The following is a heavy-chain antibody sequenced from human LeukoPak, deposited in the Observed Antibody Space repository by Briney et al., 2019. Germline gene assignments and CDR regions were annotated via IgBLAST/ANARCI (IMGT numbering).Heavy chain of an antibody. CDR3: ASSIVVVPAAILGAFDI. CDR2: IYYSGNT. CDR1: GGSISSYY. V-gene: IGHV4-59*08. J-gene: IGHJ3*02. D-gene: IGHD2-2*01. Sequence: PSETLSLTCTVSGGSISSYYWSWIRQPPGRGLEWVGYIYYSGNTNYNPSLKSRVTISVDTSKNQFSLKLSSVTAADTAVYYCASSIVVVPAAILGAFDIWGQGTMVTVSS.